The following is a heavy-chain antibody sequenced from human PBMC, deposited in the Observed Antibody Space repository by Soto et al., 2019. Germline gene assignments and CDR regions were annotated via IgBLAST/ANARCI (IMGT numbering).Heavy chain of an antibody. J-gene: IGHJ4*02. CDR1: GFPFTTAW. CDR2: IKSKTDGGTT. CDR3: STTNLCAWPDC. D-gene: IGHD2-21*01. V-gene: IGHV3-15*01. Sequence: EVQLVESGGGLVKPGGSLKLSCAVSGFPFTTAWMTWVRQAPGKGLEWVGRIKSKTDGGTTDYAAPVKGRFTISRDDSKNTLYLQMNSLKTEDTAVYYCSTTNLCAWPDCWGQGTLVTVSS.